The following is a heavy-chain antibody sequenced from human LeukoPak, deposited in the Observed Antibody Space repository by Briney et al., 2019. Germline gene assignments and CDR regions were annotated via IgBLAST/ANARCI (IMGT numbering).Heavy chain of an antibody. D-gene: IGHD6-13*01. Sequence: GRSLRPSRAPSGFTFSSYSMNSVRQAPGKWLEWVSSISISSSYIDYADSVKGRFTTSRDNAKNSLYLQMNSLRAEDTAVYYCARFPGGYSSSWNDAFDIWGQGTMGTVSS. CDR1: GFTFSSYS. J-gene: IGHJ3*02. CDR3: ARFPGGYSSSWNDAFDI. CDR2: ISISSSYI. V-gene: IGHV3-21*01.